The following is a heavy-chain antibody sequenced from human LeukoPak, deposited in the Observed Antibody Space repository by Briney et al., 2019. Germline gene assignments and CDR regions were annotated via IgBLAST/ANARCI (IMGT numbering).Heavy chain of an antibody. CDR3: AKGAGGFSYYNWFDP. V-gene: IGHV4-39*07. CDR2: IYYSGTT. D-gene: IGHD5-18*01. Sequence: SETLSLTCTVSGGSISSYYWGWIRQPPGKWLEWIGSIYYSGTTHYNPSLESRVTISVDTSKNQFSLKLASVTAADTAIYYCAKGAGGFSYYNWFDPWGQGTLVTVSS. CDR1: GGSISSYY. J-gene: IGHJ5*02.